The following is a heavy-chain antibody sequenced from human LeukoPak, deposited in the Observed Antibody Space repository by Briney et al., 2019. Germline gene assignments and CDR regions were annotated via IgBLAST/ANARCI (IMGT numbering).Heavy chain of an antibody. CDR3: ARTLYIASAPGGFDY. V-gene: IGHV1-2*02. CDR1: GYTFTGHY. J-gene: IGHJ4*02. D-gene: IGHD3-16*01. CDR2: INPKNAAT. Sequence: ASVKASCKASGYTFTGHYIHWVRQAPGQGLEWMGWINPKNAATNYAQKFQGRVTMTRDTSTGTVYMEVNALRSGDTAVYYCARTLYIASAPGGFDYWGQGTLVTVSS.